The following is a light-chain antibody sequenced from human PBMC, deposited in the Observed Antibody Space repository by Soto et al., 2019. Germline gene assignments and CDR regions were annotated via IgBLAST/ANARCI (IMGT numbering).Light chain of an antibody. CDR2: DAS. J-gene: IGKJ4*01. CDR1: QTVRNN. CDR3: QQHSNWPLT. V-gene: IGKV3-11*01. Sequence: EIVFTQSPATLSLSPGERATLSCRASQTVRNNLAWYQQRPGQAPRLLIYDASSRATGIPDRFSGSGSGTDVTLTISSLEPEEFAVYYCQQHSNWPLTFGGGTKV.